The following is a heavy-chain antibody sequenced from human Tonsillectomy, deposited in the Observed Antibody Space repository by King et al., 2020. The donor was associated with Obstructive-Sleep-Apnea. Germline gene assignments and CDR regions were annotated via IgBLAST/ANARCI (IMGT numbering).Heavy chain of an antibody. J-gene: IGHJ4*02. V-gene: IGHV3-33*01. Sequence: VQLVESGGGLVQPGGSLRLSCAASGFTFSSYGMHWVRQAPGKGLEWVAVIWFDGSNKFYADAVKGRFTISRDNSKNLLYLQMNSLRAEDTGIYYCARHAMPVCSSTSCGPLDYWGQGTLVTVSS. CDR3: ARHAMPVCSSTSCGPLDY. CDR1: GFTFSSYG. D-gene: IGHD2-2*01. CDR2: IWFDGSNK.